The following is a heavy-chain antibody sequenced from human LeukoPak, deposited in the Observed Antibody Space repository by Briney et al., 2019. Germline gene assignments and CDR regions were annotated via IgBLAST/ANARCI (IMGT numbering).Heavy chain of an antibody. CDR2: ISSSSRTI. CDR1: GITFSSHS. D-gene: IGHD1-1*01. Sequence: GGSLRLSCVDSGITFSSHSMNWVRQTPGKGLEWDAHISSSSRTIYYADSVKGRFTISRDNAESSLYLQMHSLRGEDTAVYYCATWNYFDYWGQGTLVTVSS. CDR3: ATWNYFDY. V-gene: IGHV3-48*04. J-gene: IGHJ4*02.